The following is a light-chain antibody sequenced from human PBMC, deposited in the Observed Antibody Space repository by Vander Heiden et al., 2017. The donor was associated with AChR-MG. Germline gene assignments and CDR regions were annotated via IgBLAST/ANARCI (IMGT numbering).Light chain of an antibody. CDR1: QSINSY. Sequence: DIQMTQSPSSLSASVGDRVTITCRASQSINSYLNWYQHKPGKAPNLLIYAASRLQSGVPSRFSGSGSETDFTLTISSLQPEDFATYYCQQSYSTPTFGQRTKVEIK. J-gene: IGKJ1*01. CDR3: QQSYSTPT. CDR2: AAS. V-gene: IGKV1-39*01.